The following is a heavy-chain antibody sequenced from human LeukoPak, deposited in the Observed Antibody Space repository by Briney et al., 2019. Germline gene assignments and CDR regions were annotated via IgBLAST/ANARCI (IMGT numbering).Heavy chain of an antibody. J-gene: IGHJ4*02. V-gene: IGHV4-4*02. CDR2: IYHSGST. CDR3: ARATLRYYFDY. Sequence: SETLSLTCAVSGGSTSSSNWWSGVRQPPGKGLEWIGEIYHSGSTNYKSSLKSRVTISVDKSKNQFSLKLSSVTAADTAVYYCARATLRYYFDYWAQGTLVTVSS. CDR1: GGSTSSSNW.